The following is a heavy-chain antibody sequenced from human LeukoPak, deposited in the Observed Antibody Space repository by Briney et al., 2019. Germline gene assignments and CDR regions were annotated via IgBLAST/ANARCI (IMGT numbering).Heavy chain of an antibody. CDR1: GFTFSSYW. V-gene: IGHV3-7*01. J-gene: IGHJ3*02. Sequence: GGSLRLSCAASGFTFSSYWMSWVRQAPGKGLEWVANIKQDGSEKYYVDSVKGRFTISRDNAKNSLYLQMNSLRAEDTAVYYCARVQRSYSSSWYVDAFDIWGQGTMVTVSS. CDR3: ARVQRSYSSSWYVDAFDI. CDR2: IKQDGSEK. D-gene: IGHD6-13*01.